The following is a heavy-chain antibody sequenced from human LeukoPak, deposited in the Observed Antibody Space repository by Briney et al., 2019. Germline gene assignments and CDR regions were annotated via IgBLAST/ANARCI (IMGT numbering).Heavy chain of an antibody. J-gene: IGHJ6*02. CDR1: GGSISSSSYY. CDR3: ARQDSGSYYAFYYYYYGMDV. V-gene: IGHV4-39*01. Sequence: SETLSLTCTVPGGSISSSSYYWGWIRQPPGKGLEWIGSIYYSGSTYYNPSLKSRVTISVDTSKNQFSLKLSSVTAADTAVYYCARQDSGSYYAFYYYYYGMDVWGQGTTVTVSS. D-gene: IGHD1-26*01. CDR2: IYYSGST.